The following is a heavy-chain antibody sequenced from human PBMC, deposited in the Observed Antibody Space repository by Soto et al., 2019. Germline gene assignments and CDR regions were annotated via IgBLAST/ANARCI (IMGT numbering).Heavy chain of an antibody. Sequence: QLQLQESGPGLVKPSETLSLTCTVSGGSISSSSYYWGWIRQPPGKGLEWIGSIYYSGSTYYNPSLKSRVTISVDTSKNQFSLKLSSVTAADTAVYYCAGHGEIWGSYRQYYFDYWGQGTLVTVSS. D-gene: IGHD3-16*02. V-gene: IGHV4-39*01. CDR3: AGHGEIWGSYRQYYFDY. CDR1: GGSISSSSYY. J-gene: IGHJ4*02. CDR2: IYYSGST.